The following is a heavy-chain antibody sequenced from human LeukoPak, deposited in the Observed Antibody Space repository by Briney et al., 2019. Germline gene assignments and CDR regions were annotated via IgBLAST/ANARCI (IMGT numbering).Heavy chain of an antibody. CDR3: ARASYYDKSAFDI. V-gene: IGHV1-46*01. Sequence: ASVKVSCKASGYTFTSYYMHWVRQAPGQGLEWMGIINPSGGSTSYAQKFQGRVTMTRNTSISTAYMELSSLRSEDTAVYYCARASYYDKSAFDIRGQGTMVTVSS. J-gene: IGHJ3*02. D-gene: IGHD3-22*01. CDR1: GYTFTSYY. CDR2: INPSGGST.